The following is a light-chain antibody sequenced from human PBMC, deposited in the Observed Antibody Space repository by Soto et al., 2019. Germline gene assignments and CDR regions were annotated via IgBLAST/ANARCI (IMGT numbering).Light chain of an antibody. J-gene: IGLJ2*01. CDR2: EVT. CDR3: RSYTTASAVV. Sequence: QSALTQPASVSGSPGQSITISCTGTSSDIGVYDFVSWYQQHPGIAPKLIIYEVTNRPSGVSNRFSGSKSGNTASLTISGLQAEDEADYYCRSYTTASAVVFGGGTKLTVL. V-gene: IGLV2-14*01. CDR1: SSDIGVYDF.